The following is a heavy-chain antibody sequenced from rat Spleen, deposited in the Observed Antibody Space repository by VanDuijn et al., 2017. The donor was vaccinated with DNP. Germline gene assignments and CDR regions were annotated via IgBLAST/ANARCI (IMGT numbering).Heavy chain of an antibody. CDR3: ARTTRVYWYFDF. CDR1: GFTFSDYN. Sequence: EVQLVESGGGLVQPGRSLKLSCAASGFTFSDYNMAWVRQAPKKGLEWVATISYDGSSTYYRDSVKGRFTISRDNAKSTLYLQMDSLRSEDTATYYGARTTRVYWYFDFWGPGTMVTVSS. CDR2: ISYDGSST. J-gene: IGHJ1*01. V-gene: IGHV5-7*01. D-gene: IGHD1-4*01.